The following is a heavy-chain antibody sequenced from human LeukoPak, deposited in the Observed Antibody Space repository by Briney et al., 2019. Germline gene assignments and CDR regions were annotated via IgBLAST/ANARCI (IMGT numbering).Heavy chain of an antibody. CDR3: VVITWDY. CDR1: GFTFSTYE. Sequence: GGSRRLSCAASGFTFSTYEMNWVRQAPGKGLEWVSYISSSGSTIYYADSVKGRFTISRDNAENSLYLQMNSLRAEDTAIYYCVVITWDYWGQGTLVTVSS. CDR2: ISSSGSTI. D-gene: IGHD3-22*01. V-gene: IGHV3-48*03. J-gene: IGHJ4*02.